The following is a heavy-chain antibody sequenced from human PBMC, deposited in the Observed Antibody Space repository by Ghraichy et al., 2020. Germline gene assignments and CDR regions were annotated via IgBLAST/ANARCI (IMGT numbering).Heavy chain of an antibody. J-gene: IGHJ5*02. D-gene: IGHD6-13*01. V-gene: IGHV3-23*01. CDR3: AKDKQQLVQGNWFDP. Sequence: LSLTCAASGFTFSSYAMSWVRQAPGKGLEWVSAISGSGGSTYYADSVKGRFTISRDNSKNTLYLQMNSLRAEDTAVYYCAKDKQQLVQGNWFDPWGQGTLVTVSS. CDR2: ISGSGGST. CDR1: GFTFSSYA.